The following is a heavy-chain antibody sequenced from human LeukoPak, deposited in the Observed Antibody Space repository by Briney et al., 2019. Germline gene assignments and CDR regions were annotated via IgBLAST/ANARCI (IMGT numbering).Heavy chain of an antibody. V-gene: IGHV4-30-2*01. D-gene: IGHD3-22*01. CDR3: ARRDFYYDSSGHRNDAFDI. Sequence: PSETLSLTSAVSGGSISSGGYSWSWIRQPPGKGLEWIGYIYHSGSTYYNPSLKSRVTISVDRSKNQFSLKLSSVTAADTAVYYCARRDFYYDSSGHRNDAFDIWGQGTMVTVSS. J-gene: IGHJ3*02. CDR2: IYHSGST. CDR1: GGSISSGGYS.